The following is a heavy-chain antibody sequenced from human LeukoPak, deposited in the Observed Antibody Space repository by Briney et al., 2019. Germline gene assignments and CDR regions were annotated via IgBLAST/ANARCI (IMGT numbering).Heavy chain of an antibody. J-gene: IGHJ4*02. CDR3: ARHRQVVTDFDY. V-gene: IGHV5-10-1*01. CDR1: GYNFPIYL. D-gene: IGHD2-21*02. CDR2: IDPNDSYT. Sequence: SGESLKISCKASGYNFPIYLITWVRHMPGKGLEWMGRIDPNDSYTWYSPSFQGHVTISVDKSINTVYLQWSSLKASDTAMYYCARHRQVVTDFDYWGQGTLVTVSS.